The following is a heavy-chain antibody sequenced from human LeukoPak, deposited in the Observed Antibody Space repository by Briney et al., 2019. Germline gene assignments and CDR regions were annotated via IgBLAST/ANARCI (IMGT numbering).Heavy chain of an antibody. D-gene: IGHD2-15*01. CDR1: GGTFSSSA. CDR3: ARGWAYCSGGSCSSLDY. J-gene: IGHJ4*02. CDR2: TIRGFGKA. V-gene: IGHV1-69*05. Sequence: SVRVSCMASGGTFSSSAISWVRQAPGQGLEWMGGTIRGFGKANYAQKFQGRVTITTDESTSTAYMELSSLRSEDTAVYYCARGWAYCSGGSCSSLDYWGQGTLVTVSS.